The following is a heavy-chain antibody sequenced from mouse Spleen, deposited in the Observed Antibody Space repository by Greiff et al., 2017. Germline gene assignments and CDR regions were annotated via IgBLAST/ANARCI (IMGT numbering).Heavy chain of an antibody. CDR3: ATDTTVVADFDY. J-gene: IGHJ2*01. CDR2: IKPSNGRT. Sequence: QVQLQQPGADLVKPGASVKLSCNASGYTFTSYWMPWVKQRRGPGLEWIGEIKPSNGRTNYNEKFKGKATLTVDKSSSTAYMELSSLTSEYSAIYCCATDTTVVADFDYWGQGTTLTVSS. CDR1: GYTFTSYW. D-gene: IGHD1-1*01. V-gene: IGHV1S81*02.